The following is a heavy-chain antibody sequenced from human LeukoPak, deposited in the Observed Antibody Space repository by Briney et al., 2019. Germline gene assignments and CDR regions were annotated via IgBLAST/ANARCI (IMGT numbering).Heavy chain of an antibody. CDR1: GYTVTGYY. CDR2: INPNSGGT. Sequence: GASVKVSCKASGYTVTGYYMHWGRQAPGPGLEWMGWINPNSGGTNYAQKFQGRVTMTRDTSISTAYMELSRLRSDDTAVYYCAREGRVRLNWFDPWGQGTLVTVSS. V-gene: IGHV1-2*02. D-gene: IGHD1-1*01. CDR3: AREGRVRLNWFDP. J-gene: IGHJ5*02.